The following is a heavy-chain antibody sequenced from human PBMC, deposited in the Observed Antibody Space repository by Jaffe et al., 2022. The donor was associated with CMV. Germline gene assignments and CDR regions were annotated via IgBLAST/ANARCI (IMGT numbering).Heavy chain of an antibody. CDR3: ARAGVAVAPRGAFDI. Sequence: QVQLVQSGAEVKKPGASVKVSCKASGYTFTSYYMHWVRQAPGQGLEWMGIINPSGGSTSYAQKFQGRVTMTRDTSTSTVYMELSSLRSEDTAVYYCARAGVAVAPRGAFDIWGQGTMVTVSS. CDR2: INPSGGST. D-gene: IGHD6-19*01. V-gene: IGHV1-46*01. CDR1: GYTFTSYY. J-gene: IGHJ3*02.